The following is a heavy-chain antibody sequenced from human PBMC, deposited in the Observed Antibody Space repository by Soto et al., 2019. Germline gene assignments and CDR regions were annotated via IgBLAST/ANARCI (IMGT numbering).Heavy chain of an antibody. V-gene: IGHV3-23*01. CDR2: IGPTEAHA. CDR1: VYTFGDYA. D-gene: IGHD1-20*01. CDR3: AKDAIAYNGKDDAFDL. Sequence: VGSLRLSCVSSVYTFGDYAMRCVRHSPGKGLEWVSAIGPTEAHAPAYAHSVKGRFTISRDNSRNTLYLQMTKLRAEDTAVYYCAKDAIAYNGKDDAFDLLGQGTMIIVS. J-gene: IGHJ3*01.